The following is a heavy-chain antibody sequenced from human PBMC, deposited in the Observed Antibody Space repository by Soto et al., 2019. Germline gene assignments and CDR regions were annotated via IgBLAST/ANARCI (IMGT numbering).Heavy chain of an antibody. CDR3: GRGRSTGAFDS. V-gene: IGHV4-4*09. D-gene: IGHD1-26*01. CDR2: ISANGNT. Sequence: QVQLQESGPGLVKPAETLYLICTVSGDSITNFYWSWIRQSPGKGLEWIAYISANGNTTHNPSLKRPVAISMDTSKGHFSLNLTSVTAADTAVYFCGRGRSTGAFDSWGQGALVTVSS. J-gene: IGHJ4*02. CDR1: GDSITNFY.